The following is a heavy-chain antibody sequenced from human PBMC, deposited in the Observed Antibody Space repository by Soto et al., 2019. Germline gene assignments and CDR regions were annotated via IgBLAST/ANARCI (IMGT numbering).Heavy chain of an antibody. J-gene: IGHJ4*02. V-gene: IGHV3-64D*08. CDR2: ISSNGGST. Sequence: GGSLRLSCSASGFTFSSYAMHWVRQAPGKGLEYVSAISSNGGSTYYADSVKGRFTISRDNSKNTLYLQMSSLRAEDTAVYYCVKTGVDTAMDTYYFDYWGQGTLVTVSS. D-gene: IGHD5-18*01. CDR1: GFTFSSYA. CDR3: VKTGVDTAMDTYYFDY.